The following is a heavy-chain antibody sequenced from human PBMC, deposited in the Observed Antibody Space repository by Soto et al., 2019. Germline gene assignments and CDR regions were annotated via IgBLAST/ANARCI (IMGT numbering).Heavy chain of an antibody. CDR3: VHTGYSYDPFAY. CDR1: GSSLTNYGAG. V-gene: IGHV2-5*01. Sequence: QITLKESGPALVKPTQTHTLTSTFSGSSLTNYGAGEGWIRQPPGKALEWLALIFWNDDERYSPTLKSRLTTTKDTSKNQVVFTMTNMDPVDTATYFCVHTGYSYDPFAYWGRGTLVTVSS. D-gene: IGHD5-18*01. J-gene: IGHJ4*02. CDR2: IFWNDDE.